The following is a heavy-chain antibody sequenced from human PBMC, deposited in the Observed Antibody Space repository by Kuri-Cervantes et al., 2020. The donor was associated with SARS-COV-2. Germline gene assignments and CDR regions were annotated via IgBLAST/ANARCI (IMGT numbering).Heavy chain of an antibody. Sequence: GESLKISCAASGFTFSNAWMSWVRQAPGKGLEWVGRIKSKTDGGATDYAAPVKGRFTISRDDSKNTLYLQMNSLETEDTAVYYCTTGADIVVVPAVMGAFDIWGQGTMVTVSS. V-gene: IGHV3-15*01. J-gene: IGHJ3*02. D-gene: IGHD2-2*01. CDR2: IKSKTDGGAT. CDR3: TTGADIVVVPAVMGAFDI. CDR1: GFTFSNAW.